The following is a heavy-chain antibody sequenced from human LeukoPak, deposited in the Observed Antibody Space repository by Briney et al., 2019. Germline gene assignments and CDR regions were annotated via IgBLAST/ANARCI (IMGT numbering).Heavy chain of an antibody. Sequence: SGTLSLTCTVSGGSIKSYYWSWIRQPPGKGLEWIGIIHHSGSTTYNPSLKGRLTFSVDTSKNQFSLNLTSVTAADTAVYYCAREVSVGTRYFDFWGQGSLVSVSS. J-gene: IGHJ4*02. CDR1: GGSIKSYY. CDR2: IHHSGST. V-gene: IGHV4-59*01. CDR3: AREVSVGTRYFDF. D-gene: IGHD4-23*01.